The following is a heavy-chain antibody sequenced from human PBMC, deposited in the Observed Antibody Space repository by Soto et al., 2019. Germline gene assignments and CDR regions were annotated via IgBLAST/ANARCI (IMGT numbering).Heavy chain of an antibody. Sequence: ASVKVSCKVSGYTLTELSMHWVRQAPGKGLEWMGGFDPEDGETIYAQKFQGRVTMTEDTSTDTAYMELSSLRSEDTAVYYCATGLVVPAAMLVGLKFGAFDIWGQGTMVTVSS. D-gene: IGHD2-2*01. J-gene: IGHJ3*02. CDR3: ATGLVVPAAMLVGLKFGAFDI. CDR2: FDPEDGET. V-gene: IGHV1-24*01. CDR1: GYTLTELS.